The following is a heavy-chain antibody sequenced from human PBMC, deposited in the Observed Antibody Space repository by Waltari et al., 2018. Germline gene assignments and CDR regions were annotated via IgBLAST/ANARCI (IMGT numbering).Heavy chain of an antibody. CDR1: GFTYSMCL. CDR2: SNSDGSST. J-gene: IGHJ2*01. V-gene: IGHV3-74*01. Sequence: EGQLVDSGGWLAQPGVSLSLSCAASGFTYSMCLLHWFRQAPGKGMGWVSRSNSDGSSTSYADSVKGRFTISKDNAKNTVYLQMNSLRAEDTAIYYCARGARRTTVTTGWWYFDLWGRGTLVTVSS. CDR3: ARGARRTTVTTGWWYFDL. D-gene: IGHD4-17*01.